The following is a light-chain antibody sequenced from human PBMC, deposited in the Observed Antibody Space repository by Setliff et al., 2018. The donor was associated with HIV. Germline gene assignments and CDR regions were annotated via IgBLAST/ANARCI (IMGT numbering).Light chain of an antibody. Sequence: QSALTQPASVSGSPGQSVTFSCTGSSSDVGAYNYVSWYQQHPGKAPKLIIYDVSKRPSGVPDRFSGSKSGDTASLTISGLQSEDEADYYCCSYAGTYTYIFGTGTKVTVL. CDR1: SSDVGAYNY. CDR2: DVS. CDR3: CSYAGTYTYI. V-gene: IGLV2-11*01. J-gene: IGLJ1*01.